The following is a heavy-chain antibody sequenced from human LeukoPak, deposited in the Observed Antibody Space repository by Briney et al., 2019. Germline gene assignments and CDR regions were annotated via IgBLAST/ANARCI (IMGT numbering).Heavy chain of an antibody. Sequence: ASVTVSCKVSGYTLTELSMHWVRQAPGKGLEWMGGFYPEDGETIYAQKFQGRVTMTEDTSTDTAYMELSSLRSDDTAVYYCVRDLEGYCSGGSCYSFDYWGQGTLVTVSS. J-gene: IGHJ4*02. CDR2: FYPEDGET. CDR3: VRDLEGYCSGGSCYSFDY. D-gene: IGHD2-15*01. CDR1: GYTLTELS. V-gene: IGHV1-24*01.